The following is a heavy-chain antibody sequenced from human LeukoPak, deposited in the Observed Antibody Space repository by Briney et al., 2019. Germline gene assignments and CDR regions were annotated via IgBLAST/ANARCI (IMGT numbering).Heavy chain of an antibody. CDR3: AAEDDFLTGYYDFDY. J-gene: IGHJ4*02. D-gene: IGHD3-9*01. CDR1: GFTFARSA. Sequence: ASVKVSCTASGFTFARSAVQWVRQARGQRPEGIGWIVIANGNTNYAQKFQERLTITRDMSTSTAYMELSSLRSEDTAVYYCAAEDDFLTGYYDFDYWGQGTVVTVSS. V-gene: IGHV1-58*01. CDR2: IVIANGNT.